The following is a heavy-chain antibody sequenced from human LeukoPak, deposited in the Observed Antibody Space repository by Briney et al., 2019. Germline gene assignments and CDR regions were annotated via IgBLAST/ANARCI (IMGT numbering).Heavy chain of an antibody. CDR2: FDPEDGET. Sequence: ASVKVSCKVSGYTLTELSMHWVRQAPGKGLEWMGGFDPEDGETIYAQKFQGRVTMTEDTSTDTAYMELSSLRSEDTAVYYCATDIKWGYGRRGEYSYGYGYFDYWGQGTLVTVSS. V-gene: IGHV1-24*01. D-gene: IGHD5-18*01. CDR3: ATDIKWGYGRRGEYSYGYGYFDY. J-gene: IGHJ4*02. CDR1: GYTLTELS.